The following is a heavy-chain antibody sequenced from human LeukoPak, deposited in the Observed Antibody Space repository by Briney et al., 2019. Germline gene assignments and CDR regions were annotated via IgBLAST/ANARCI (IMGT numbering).Heavy chain of an antibody. V-gene: IGHV4-59*01. CDR2: IYYSGST. CDR3: ARGHFLGTGTNWFDP. Sequence: PSETLSLTCTVSGGPISSYFWSWIRQPPGKGLEWIGYIYYSGSTNCNPSLKSRVTISVDTSKNQFSLKLSSVTAADTAVYYCARGHFLGTGTNWFDPWGQGTLVTVSS. D-gene: IGHD1-1*01. CDR1: GGPISSYF. J-gene: IGHJ5*02.